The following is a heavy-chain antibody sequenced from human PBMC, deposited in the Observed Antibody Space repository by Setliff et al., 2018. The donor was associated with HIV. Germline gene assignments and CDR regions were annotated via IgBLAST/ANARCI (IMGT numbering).Heavy chain of an antibody. CDR2: IVVGSGNT. Sequence: GASVKVSCKASEFTFTNSAVQWVRQARGQRLEWIGWIVVGSGNTNYAQKFQERVTITRDMSTSRAYMELSGLRTEDTAVYYCAADPQTGTTSYDAFDIWGQGTVVTVSS. D-gene: IGHD1-7*01. V-gene: IGHV1-58*01. CDR3: AADPQTGTTSYDAFDI. J-gene: IGHJ3*02. CDR1: EFTFTNSA.